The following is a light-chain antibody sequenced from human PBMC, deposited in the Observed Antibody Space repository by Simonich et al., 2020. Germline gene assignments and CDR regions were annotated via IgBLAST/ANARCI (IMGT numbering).Light chain of an antibody. CDR2: EDN. J-gene: IGLJ3*02. V-gene: IGLV6-57*03. CDR3: QSYDSSNWV. CDR1: RGSIARNY. Sequence: NFMLTQPHSVSESPGKTVTISCTRSRGSIARNYVQWYQQRPGSAPTTVIYEDNQRPAGGPDRFSGSIDSSSNSASLTISGLKTEDEADYYCQSYDSSNWVFGGGTKLTVL.